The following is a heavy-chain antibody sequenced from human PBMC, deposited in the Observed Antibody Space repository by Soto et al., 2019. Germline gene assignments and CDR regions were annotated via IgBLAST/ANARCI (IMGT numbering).Heavy chain of an antibody. D-gene: IGHD3-3*01. Sequence: QVQLVQSGAEVKKPGSSVKVSCKASGGTFSSYAISWVRQAPGQGLEWMGGIIPIFGTANYAQKFQGRVTITADESTSTAYMELSSLRSEDTAVYYCARDRKERSGFGVVIIPPYYYYGMDVWGQGTTVTVSS. CDR3: ARDRKERSGFGVVIIPPYYYYGMDV. CDR1: GGTFSSYA. V-gene: IGHV1-69*12. CDR2: IIPIFGTA. J-gene: IGHJ6*02.